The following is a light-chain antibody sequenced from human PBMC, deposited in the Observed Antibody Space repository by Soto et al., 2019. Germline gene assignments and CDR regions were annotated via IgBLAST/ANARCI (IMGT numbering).Light chain of an antibody. Sequence: EIVMTQSPATLSVSPGERATLSCRASQYISNTLAWYQQKPGQAPRLLIYGASTRDTGIPARFSGSGSVTELTLTISSLQSEDFAVYYCQHYNNWPPWTFGQGTKVEI. J-gene: IGKJ1*01. CDR1: QYISNT. V-gene: IGKV3-15*01. CDR3: QHYNNWPPWT. CDR2: GAS.